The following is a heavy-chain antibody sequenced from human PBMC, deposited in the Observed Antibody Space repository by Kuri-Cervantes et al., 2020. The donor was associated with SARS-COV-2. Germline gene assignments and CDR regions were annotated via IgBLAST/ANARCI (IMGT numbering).Heavy chain of an antibody. J-gene: IGHJ4*02. D-gene: IGHD3-16*01. V-gene: IGHV3-53*01. CDR1: GFTVSSNY. Sequence: GGSLRLSCAASGFTVSSNYMSWVRQAPGKGLEWVSVIYSGGSSYYADSVKGRFTISRDNAKNSLFLQMNDMRDDDTAVYYCTREESLLGGIGGSWGQGTLVTVSS. CDR3: TREESLLGGIGGS. CDR2: IYSGGSS.